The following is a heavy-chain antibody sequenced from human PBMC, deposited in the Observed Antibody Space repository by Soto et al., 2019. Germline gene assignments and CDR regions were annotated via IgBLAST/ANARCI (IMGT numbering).Heavy chain of an antibody. D-gene: IGHD6-19*01. CDR2: VSHDGRNT. V-gene: IGHV3-30*18. Sequence: VQLVESGGGVVQPGRSLRLSCAASGFTFSDYAMHWVCQAPGKGLEWVAVVSHDGRNTHYADSVKGRFTLSRDSPKNTVSLEMTTLSAEDTAVYYCAKGGRQWLVTSDFNYWGQGALVTVPS. J-gene: IGHJ4*02. CDR1: GFTFSDYA. CDR3: AKGGRQWLVTSDFNY.